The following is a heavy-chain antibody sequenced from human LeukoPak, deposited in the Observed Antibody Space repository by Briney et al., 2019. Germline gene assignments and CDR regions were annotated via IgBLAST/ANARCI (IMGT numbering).Heavy chain of an antibody. J-gene: IGHJ5*01. CDR1: GFTFSSDW. CDR3: ARVATTMVRNALDS. V-gene: IGHV3-74*01. Sequence: GGSLRLSCAASGFTFSSDWMHWVRQAPGKGPVWVSRINSDGSSTSYADSVKGRFTISRDNAKNTLYLEMNSLRAEDTAVYYCARVATTMVRNALDSWGQGTLVTVSS. CDR2: INSDGSST. D-gene: IGHD3-10*01.